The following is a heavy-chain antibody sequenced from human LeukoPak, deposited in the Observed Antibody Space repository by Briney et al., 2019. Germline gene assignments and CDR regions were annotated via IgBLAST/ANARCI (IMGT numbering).Heavy chain of an antibody. CDR3: ARAPDPSQLGPFDY. D-gene: IGHD6-6*01. CDR2: IYYSGST. CDR1: GGSISSYY. Sequence: SETLSLTCTVSGGSISSYYWSWIRQPPGKGLEWIGYIYYSGSTNYNPSLKSRVTISVDTSKNQFSLKLSSVTAADTAVYYCARAPDPSQLGPFDYWGQGTLVTVSS. J-gene: IGHJ4*02. V-gene: IGHV4-59*12.